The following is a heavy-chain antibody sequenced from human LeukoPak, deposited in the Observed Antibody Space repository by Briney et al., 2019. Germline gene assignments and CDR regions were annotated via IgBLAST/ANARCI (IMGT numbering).Heavy chain of an antibody. Sequence: SQTLSLTCAVSGGSISSGGYSWSWIRQPPGKGLEWIGYIYYSGSTNYNPSLKSRVTISVDTSKNQFSLKLSSVTAADTAVYYCARQDGTNFDYWGQGTLVTVSS. CDR3: ARQDGTNFDY. J-gene: IGHJ4*02. CDR2: IYYSGST. V-gene: IGHV4-30-4*07. CDR1: GGSISSGGYS. D-gene: IGHD1-1*01.